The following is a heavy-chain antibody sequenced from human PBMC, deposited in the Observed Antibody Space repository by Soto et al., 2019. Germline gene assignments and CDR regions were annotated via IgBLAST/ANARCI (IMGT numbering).Heavy chain of an antibody. J-gene: IGHJ4*02. V-gene: IGHV3-23*01. CDR1: GFTFSSYA. Sequence: GGSLRLSCAASGFTFSSYAMSWVRQAPGKGLEWVSAISGSGGSTYYADSVKGRFTISRDNSKNTLYLQMNSLRAEDTAVYYCATKRGLLLYSDYWGQGTLVTVSS. D-gene: IGHD2-15*01. CDR2: ISGSGGST. CDR3: ATKRGLLLYSDY.